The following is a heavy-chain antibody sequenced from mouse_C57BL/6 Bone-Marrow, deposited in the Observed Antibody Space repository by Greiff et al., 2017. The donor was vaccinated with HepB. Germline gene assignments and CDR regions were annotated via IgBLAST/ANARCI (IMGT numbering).Heavy chain of an antibody. D-gene: IGHD1-1*01. CDR2: ISGGGGNT. J-gene: IGHJ3*01. Sequence: EVQLVESGGGLVKPGGSLKLSCAASGFTFSSYTMSWVRQTPEKRLEWVATISGGGGNTYYPDSVKGRFTISRDNAKNTLYLQMSRLRSEDTALYYCARNYYGSSWAYWGQGTLVTVSA. CDR1: GFTFSSYT. CDR3: ARNYYGSSWAY. V-gene: IGHV5-9*01.